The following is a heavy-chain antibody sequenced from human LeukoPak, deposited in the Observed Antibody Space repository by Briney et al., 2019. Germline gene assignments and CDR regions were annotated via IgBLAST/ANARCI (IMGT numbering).Heavy chain of an antibody. CDR3: ARLGATHYYDSRGYYYNYFDY. CDR1: GYSFTSYW. CDR2: IYPGDSDT. Sequence: PGESLKISCKGSGYSFTSYWIGWVRQMPGKGLEWMGIIYPGDSDTRYSPSFQGQVTISADKSISTAYLQWSSLKASDTAMYYCARLGATHYYDSRGYYYNYFDYWGQGTLVTVSS. V-gene: IGHV5-51*01. D-gene: IGHD3-22*01. J-gene: IGHJ4*02.